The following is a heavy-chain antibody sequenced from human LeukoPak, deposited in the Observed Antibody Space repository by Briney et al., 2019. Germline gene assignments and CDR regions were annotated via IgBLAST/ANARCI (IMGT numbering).Heavy chain of an antibody. Sequence: GGSLRLSCAASGFTFSSYWMSWVRQAPGKGLEWVANIKQDGSEKYYVDSVKGRFTISRDNVENSLSLQMNSLRAEDTAVYYCARDYSGGWPFDLWGRGTLVTVSS. D-gene: IGHD6-19*01. J-gene: IGHJ2*01. CDR2: IKQDGSEK. CDR3: ARDYSGGWPFDL. V-gene: IGHV3-7*01. CDR1: GFTFSSYW.